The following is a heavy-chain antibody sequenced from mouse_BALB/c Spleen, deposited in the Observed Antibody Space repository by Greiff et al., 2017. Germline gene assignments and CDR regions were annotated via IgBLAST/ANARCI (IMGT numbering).Heavy chain of an antibody. V-gene: IGHV1S137*01. J-gene: IGHJ2*01. D-gene: IGHD1-1*01. CDR3: AREGITTVVADY. CDR1: GYTFTDYA. CDR2: ISTYYGDA. Sequence: QVQLKESGAELVRPGVSVKISCKGSGYTFTDYAMHWVKQSHAKSLEWIGVISTYYGDASYNQKFKGKATMTVDKSSSTAYMELARLTSEDSAIYYCAREGITTVVADYWGQGTTLTVSS.